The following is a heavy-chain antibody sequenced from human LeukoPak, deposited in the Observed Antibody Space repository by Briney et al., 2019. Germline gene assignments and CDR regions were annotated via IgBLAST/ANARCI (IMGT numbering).Heavy chain of an antibody. Sequence: GGSLRLSCAASGFTFSSYNMNWVRQAPGKGLEWVSYISSSSSTIYYADSVKGRFTISRDNAKNSLYLQMNSLRAEDTAVYYCARDQSLTIFGVVISRNPRRGMDVWGQGTTVTVSS. CDR2: ISSSSSTI. CDR3: ARDQSLTIFGVVISRNPRRGMDV. J-gene: IGHJ6*02. V-gene: IGHV3-48*01. CDR1: GFTFSSYN. D-gene: IGHD3-3*01.